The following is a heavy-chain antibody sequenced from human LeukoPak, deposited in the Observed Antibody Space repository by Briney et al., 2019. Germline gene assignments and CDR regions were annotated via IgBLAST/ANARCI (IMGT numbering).Heavy chain of an antibody. V-gene: IGHV3-53*04. J-gene: IGHJ3*02. CDR3: ARGVGVENAFDI. Sequence: GGSLRLSCAASGFTFCDYYMSWVRQAPGKGLEWVSVIYSGGSTYYADSVKGRFTISRHNSKNTLYLQMNSLRAEDTAVYYCARGVGVENAFDIWGQGTMVTVS. D-gene: IGHD3-16*01. CDR2: IYSGGST. CDR1: GFTFCDYY.